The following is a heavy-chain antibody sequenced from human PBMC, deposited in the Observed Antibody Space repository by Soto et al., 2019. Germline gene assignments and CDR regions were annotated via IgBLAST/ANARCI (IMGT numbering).Heavy chain of an antibody. CDR1: GFTFSNYW. CDR2: IDSYGSTT. V-gene: IGHV3-74*01. CDR3: ARGGLHAYYKDN. Sequence: EVQLVESGGGLVQPGGSLRLSCAASGFTFSNYWMHWVRQAPGEGLVWVSRIDSYGSTTNYADSVKGRFTVSRDNARNTLYLQMNSLRAEETPIYYCARGGLHAYYKDNWGQGILVTVSS. J-gene: IGHJ4*02. D-gene: IGHD3-10*01.